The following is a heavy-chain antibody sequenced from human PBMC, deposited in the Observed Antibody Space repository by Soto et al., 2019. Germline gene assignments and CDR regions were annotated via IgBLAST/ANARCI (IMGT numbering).Heavy chain of an antibody. D-gene: IGHD3-10*01. J-gene: IGHJ4*02. CDR2: IIPIFGTA. CDR1: GGTFSSYA. CDR3: ARDMVRGVQPPSGLDY. Sequence: SVKVSCKASGGTFSSYAISWVRQAPGQGLEWMGGIIPIFGTANYAQKFQGRVTITADESTSTAYMELSSLRSEDTAVYYCARDMVRGVQPPSGLDYWGQGTLVTVSS. V-gene: IGHV1-69*13.